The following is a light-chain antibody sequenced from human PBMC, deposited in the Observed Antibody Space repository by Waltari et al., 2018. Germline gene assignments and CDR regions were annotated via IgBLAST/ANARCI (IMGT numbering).Light chain of an antibody. J-gene: IGLJ3*02. CDR1: SSDIGAYNL. CDR2: GVT. Sequence: QSALTQPASVSGSPGQSITISCTGTSSDIGAYNLVSWYQQYPGKAPKVIIYGVTERPSGVSDRFSGSKSANTASLTISGLQAEDEADYYCCSYADGTTSVFGGGTKVTVL. CDR3: CSYADGTTSV. V-gene: IGLV2-23*02.